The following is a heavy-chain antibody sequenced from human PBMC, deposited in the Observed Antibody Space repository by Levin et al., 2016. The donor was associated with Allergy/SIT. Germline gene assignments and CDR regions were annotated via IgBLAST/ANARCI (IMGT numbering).Heavy chain of an antibody. J-gene: IGHJ6*02. CDR1: GGTFSSYA. CDR2: IIPILGIA. CDR3: AREGYYGSGGLYYYYYGMDV. V-gene: IGHV1-69*04. D-gene: IGHD3-10*01. Sequence: SVKVSCKASGGTFSSYAISWVRQAPGQGLEWMGRIIPILGIANYAQKFQGRVTITADKSTSTAYMELSSLRSEDTAVYYCAREGYYGSGGLYYYYYGMDVWGQGTTVTVSS.